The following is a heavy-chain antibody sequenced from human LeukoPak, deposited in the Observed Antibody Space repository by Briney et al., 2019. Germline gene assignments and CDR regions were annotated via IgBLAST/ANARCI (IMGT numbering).Heavy chain of an antibody. CDR3: ARAYDSPELWWSGGDY. Sequence: SETLSLTCTVSGGSISSSSYYWGWIRQPPGKGLEWIGSIYYSGSTYYNPSLKSRVTISVDTSKNQFSLKLSSVTAADTAVYYCARAYDSPELWWSGGDYWGQGTLVTVSS. CDR1: GGSISSSSYY. J-gene: IGHJ4*02. D-gene: IGHD2-21*01. CDR2: IYYSGST. V-gene: IGHV4-39*07.